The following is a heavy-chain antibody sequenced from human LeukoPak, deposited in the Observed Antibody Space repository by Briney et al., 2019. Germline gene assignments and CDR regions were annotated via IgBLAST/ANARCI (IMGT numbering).Heavy chain of an antibody. CDR3: ARGLVVPASLDY. CDR1: GLTFSSYA. V-gene: IGHV3-30-3*01. J-gene: IGHJ4*02. D-gene: IGHD2-2*01. CDR2: ISYDGSNK. Sequence: GGSLRLSCAASGLTFSSYAMHWVRQAPGKGLEWVAVISYDGSNKYYADSVKGRFTISRDNSKNTLYLQMNSLRAEDTAVYYCARGLVVPASLDYWGQGTLVTVSS.